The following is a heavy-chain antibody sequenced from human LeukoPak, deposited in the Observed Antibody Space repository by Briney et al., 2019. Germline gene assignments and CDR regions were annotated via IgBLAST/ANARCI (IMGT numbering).Heavy chain of an antibody. CDR2: MNPNSGNT. CDR1: GYTFTSYD. Sequence: ASVKVSCKASGYTFTSYDINWVRQATGQGLEWMGWMNPNSGNTGYAQKFQGRVTMTRNTSISTAYMELSSLRSEDTGVYYCARGSVYYDSSGYSHYGMDVWGQGTTATVSS. D-gene: IGHD3-22*01. J-gene: IGHJ6*02. CDR3: ARGSVYYDSSGYSHYGMDV. V-gene: IGHV1-8*01.